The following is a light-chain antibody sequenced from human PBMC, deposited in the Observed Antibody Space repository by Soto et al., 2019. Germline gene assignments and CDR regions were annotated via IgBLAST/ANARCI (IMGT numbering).Light chain of an antibody. CDR1: QSVSSTN. V-gene: IGKV3-20*01. Sequence: EIVLTQSPGTLSLSPGERATLSCRASQSVSSTNLAWYQQKPGQAPRLLIYGASSRATGIPDRFSGSGSGTDFTLTISRLEPEDFATYYCQQLDTYPLTFGQGTRLEI. CDR3: QQLDTYPLT. J-gene: IGKJ5*01. CDR2: GAS.